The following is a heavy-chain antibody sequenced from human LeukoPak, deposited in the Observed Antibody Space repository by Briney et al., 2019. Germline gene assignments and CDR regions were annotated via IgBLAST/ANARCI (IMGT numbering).Heavy chain of an antibody. Sequence: ASVKVSCKSSGCTFPRYFIHWVRQAPGQGLEWMSIINPSGGSTTYAQKFQGRLTMTRDTSTSTVYMDLSSLRSEDTAVHYCARGVRDCDYYFDYWGQGTLVTVSS. CDR1: GCTFPRYF. CDR2: INPSGGST. D-gene: IGHD2-21*02. CDR3: ARGVRDCDYYFDY. J-gene: IGHJ4*02. V-gene: IGHV1-46*01.